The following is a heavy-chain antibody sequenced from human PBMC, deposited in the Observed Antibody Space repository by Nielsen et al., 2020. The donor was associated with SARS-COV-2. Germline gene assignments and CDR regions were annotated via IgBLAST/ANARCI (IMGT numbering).Heavy chain of an antibody. CDR3: ARGGYILRFLEWPSMGEPVYGMDV. V-gene: IGHV4-30-4*01. CDR1: GGFIRSGDYY. J-gene: IGHJ6*02. Sequence: SETLSLTCTVSGGFIRSGDYYWNWIRRPPGKGLEWLGHIYYNGTTYSNPSLKSRVTISVDTSENQFSLELRSVTAADTALYYCARGGYILRFLEWPSMGEPVYGMDVWGQGTTVIVSS. D-gene: IGHD3-3*01. CDR2: IYYNGTT.